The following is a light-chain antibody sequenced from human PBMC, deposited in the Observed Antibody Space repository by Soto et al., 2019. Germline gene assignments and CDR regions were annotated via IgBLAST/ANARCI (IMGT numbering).Light chain of an antibody. CDR2: HVT. V-gene: IGLV2-14*03. CDR1: SSDVGGYSY. Sequence: QSALTQPASVSGSPGQSITISCTGTSSDVGGYSYVSWYQQHPGDALKLMIFHVTNRPSGVSDRFSGSKSGNTASLTISGLQAEDEADYYCSSYTSSTAYIFGTGTKLTVL. J-gene: IGLJ1*01. CDR3: SSYTSSTAYI.